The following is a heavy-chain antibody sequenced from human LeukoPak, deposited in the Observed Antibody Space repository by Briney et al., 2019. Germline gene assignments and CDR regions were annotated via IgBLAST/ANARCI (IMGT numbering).Heavy chain of an antibody. V-gene: IGHV4-59*01. D-gene: IGHD6-6*01. Sequence: TETLSLTCTVSGGSISSYYWRWIRQPPGMGLEWIGYIYYSGGTNYNPSLKSRVTISVDTSKNQYSLKLSSVTAADTAVYYCARGRSSWGYYYYGMDVWGQGTTVPVSS. J-gene: IGHJ6*02. CDR3: ARGRSSWGYYYYGMDV. CDR1: GGSISSYY. CDR2: IYYSGGT.